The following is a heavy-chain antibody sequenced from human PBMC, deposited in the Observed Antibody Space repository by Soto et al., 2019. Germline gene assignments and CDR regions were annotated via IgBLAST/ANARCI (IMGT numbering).Heavy chain of an antibody. CDR1: GGSISSYY. CDR3: ARGYGGNCFDY. J-gene: IGHJ4*02. D-gene: IGHD2-21*01. Sequence: PSETLSLTCTVSGGSISSYYWSWIRQPPGKGLEWIGYIYYSGSTNYNPSLKSRVTISVDTSKNQFSLKLSSVTAADTAVYYCARGYGGNCFDYWGKGTLVTSPQ. CDR2: IYYSGST. V-gene: IGHV4-59*01.